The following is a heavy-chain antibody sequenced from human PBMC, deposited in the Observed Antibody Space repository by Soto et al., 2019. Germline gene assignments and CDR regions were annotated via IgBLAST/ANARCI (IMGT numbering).Heavy chain of an antibody. CDR3: AVPSDYYYYGMDV. Sequence: QVQLVQSGAEVKKPGASVKVSCKASGYIFTSYDINWVRQATGQGLEWMGWMNPNSANTVYAQKFQGRVTMTRNTSISTAFMELSSLRSEDTAVYYCAVPSDYYYYGMDVWGQGTMVTVSS. CDR2: MNPNSANT. D-gene: IGHD3-10*01. J-gene: IGHJ6*02. V-gene: IGHV1-8*01. CDR1: GYIFTSYD.